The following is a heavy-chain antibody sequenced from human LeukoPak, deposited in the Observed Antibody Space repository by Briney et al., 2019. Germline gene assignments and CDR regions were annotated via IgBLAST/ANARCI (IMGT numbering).Heavy chain of an antibody. CDR1: GGTFSSYA. CDR2: IIPIFGTA. D-gene: IGHD3-3*01. J-gene: IGHJ4*02. V-gene: IGHV1-69*13. Sequence: ASVKVSCKASGGTFSSYAISWVRQAPGQGLEWMGGIIPIFGTANYAQKFQGRVTITADESTSTAYMKLSSLRSEDTAVYYCARDYYDFWSGYYTSPGWYYFDYWGQGTLVTVSS. CDR3: ARDYYDFWSGYYTSPGWYYFDY.